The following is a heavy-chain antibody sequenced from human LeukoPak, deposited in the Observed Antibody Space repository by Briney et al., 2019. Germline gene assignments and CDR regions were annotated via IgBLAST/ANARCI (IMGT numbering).Heavy chain of an antibody. CDR1: GVTSSNYG. CDR2: MWYDGSIK. CDR3: ARGRDGYNYYYYYYMDV. D-gene: IGHD5-24*01. V-gene: IGHV3-33*02. Sequence: GGSLRLSCAASGVTSSNYGMHWVRQAPGKGLEWLAIMWYDGSIKYYADSAKGRFTISRDNSKNTVFLQMNSLRAEDTAVYYCARGRDGYNYYYYYYMDVWGKGTTVTVSS. J-gene: IGHJ6*03.